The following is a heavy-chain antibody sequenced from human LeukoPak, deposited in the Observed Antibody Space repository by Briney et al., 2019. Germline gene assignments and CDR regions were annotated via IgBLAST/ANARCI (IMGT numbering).Heavy chain of an antibody. J-gene: IGHJ4*02. V-gene: IGHV7-4-1*02. Sequence: GASVKVSCKASGYTFTSYTMNWLRQAPGHGLEWMGWINTNTGNPTYAQGFTGRFVFSLDTSVSTAYLQINSLKAEDSAVYYCARAFGYSGYDYQGEFDYWGQGTLDTVSS. CDR2: INTNTGNP. CDR3: ARAFGYSGYDYQGEFDY. D-gene: IGHD5-12*01. CDR1: GYTFTSYT.